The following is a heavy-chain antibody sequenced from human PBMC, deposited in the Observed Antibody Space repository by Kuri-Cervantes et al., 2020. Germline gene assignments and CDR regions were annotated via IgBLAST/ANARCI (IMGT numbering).Heavy chain of an antibody. D-gene: IGHD2-2*01. CDR3: ARDRGVVVPAARYYYYYGMDV. CDR2: IYTSGST. CDR1: GGSISSGSYY. V-gene: IGHV4-61*02. Sequence: SETLSLTCTVSGGSISSGSYYWSWIRQPAGKGPEWIGRIYTSGSTNYNPSLKSRVTISVDTSKNQFSLKLSSVTAADTAVYYCARDRGVVVPAARYYYYYGMDVWGQGTTVTVSS. J-gene: IGHJ6*02.